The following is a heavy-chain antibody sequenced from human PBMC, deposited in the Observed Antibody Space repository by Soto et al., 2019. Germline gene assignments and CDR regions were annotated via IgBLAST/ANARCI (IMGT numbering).Heavy chain of an antibody. D-gene: IGHD3-10*01. V-gene: IGHV3-9*01. J-gene: IGHJ3*01. CDR3: AKGRTRPLQLGSFGDNAFDV. CDR2: ISWNSGTL. CDR1: EFTFEDYA. Sequence: EVQLVESGGGLVQPGRSLRLSCVASEFTFEDYAMHWVRQAPGKGLEWVSGISWNSGTLVYADSVKGRFIISRDNAKNSLLLQMNSLRAEDTALYFCAKGRTRPLQLGSFGDNAFDVWGQGTMVTVSS.